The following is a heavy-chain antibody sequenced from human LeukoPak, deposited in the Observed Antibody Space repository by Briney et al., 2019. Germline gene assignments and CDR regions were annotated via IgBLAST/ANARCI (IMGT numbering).Heavy chain of an antibody. D-gene: IGHD6-6*01. CDR1: GGSISSYY. V-gene: IGHV4-59*01. J-gene: IGHJ4*02. CDR3: ARMRSGRSSWDFDY. Sequence: SETLSLTCTVSGGSISSYYWSWIRHPPGKGLEWIGYIYYSGSTNYNPSLKSRVTISVDTSKNQFSLKLSSVTAADTAVYYCARMRSGRSSWDFDYWGQGNLVTVSS. CDR2: IYYSGST.